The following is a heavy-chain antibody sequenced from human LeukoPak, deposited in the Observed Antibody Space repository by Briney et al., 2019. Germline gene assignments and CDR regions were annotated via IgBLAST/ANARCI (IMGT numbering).Heavy chain of an antibody. J-gene: IGHJ5*02. CDR2: ISGSGGST. Sequence: GGSLRLSCVASGFTFSSYSMNWVRQAPGKGLEWVSAISGSGGSTYYADSVKGRFTIPRDNSKNTLYLQMNSLRAEDTAVYYCARLSVAVTPATRYNWFDPWGQGTLVTVSS. V-gene: IGHV3-23*01. CDR3: ARLSVAVTPATRYNWFDP. CDR1: GFTFSSYS. D-gene: IGHD4-23*01.